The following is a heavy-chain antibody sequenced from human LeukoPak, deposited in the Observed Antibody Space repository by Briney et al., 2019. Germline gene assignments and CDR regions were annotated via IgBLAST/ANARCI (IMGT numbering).Heavy chain of an antibody. CDR1: GYTFTIYD. CDR2: MNPNSGNT. CDR3: ARQKYSSSPRAPVDY. Sequence: ASVTVSFKASGYTFTIYDINWVRQATGQGLEWMGWMNPNSGNTGYAQKFQGRVTMTRNTSISTAYMELSSLRSEDTAVYYCARQKYSSSPRAPVDYWGQGTLVTVSS. V-gene: IGHV1-8*01. D-gene: IGHD6-13*01. J-gene: IGHJ4*02.